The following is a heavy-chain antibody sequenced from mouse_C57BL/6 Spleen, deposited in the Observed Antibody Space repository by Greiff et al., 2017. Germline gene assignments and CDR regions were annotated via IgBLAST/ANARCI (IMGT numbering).Heavy chain of an antibody. CDR2: INPSNGGT. Sequence: QVQLQQPGTELVKPGASVKLSCKASGYTFTSYWMHWVTQRPGQGLEWIGNINPSNGGTNYNEKFKGKATLTVDKSSSTAYMQLSSLTSEDSAVYYCARGNDYDYAMDDWGQGTSVTVSS. J-gene: IGHJ4*01. V-gene: IGHV1-53*01. CDR3: ARGNDYDYAMDD. CDR1: GYTFTSYW. D-gene: IGHD2-4*01.